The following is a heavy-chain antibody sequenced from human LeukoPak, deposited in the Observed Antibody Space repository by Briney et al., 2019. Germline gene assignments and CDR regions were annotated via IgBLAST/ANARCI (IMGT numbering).Heavy chain of an antibody. D-gene: IGHD2-15*01. J-gene: IGHJ5*02. CDR2: IYYSGST. Sequence: SETLSLTCTVSGGSISSSSYYWGWIRQPPGKGLEWIGSIYYSGSTYYNPSLKGRVTISVDTSKTPFSLKLSSVTAADTAVYYCARHRMLVVVVAATNNWFDPWGQGTLVTVSS. V-gene: IGHV4-39*01. CDR3: ARHRMLVVVVAATNNWFDP. CDR1: GGSISSSSYY.